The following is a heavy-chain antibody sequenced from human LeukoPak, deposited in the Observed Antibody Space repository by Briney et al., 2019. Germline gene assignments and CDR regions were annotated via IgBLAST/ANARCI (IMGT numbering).Heavy chain of an antibody. V-gene: IGHV3-30-3*01. Sequence: PGGSLRLSCAASGFTFSSYAMHWVRQAPGKAREWVAVISYDGSNKYYADYVKGRFTISRDNSKNTLYLQMNSLRAEDTALFYCEPALRYFDWLLYEDWFDPWGQGTLVTVSS. D-gene: IGHD3-9*01. CDR1: GFTFSSYA. CDR3: EPALRYFDWLLYEDWFDP. CDR2: ISYDGSNK. J-gene: IGHJ5*02.